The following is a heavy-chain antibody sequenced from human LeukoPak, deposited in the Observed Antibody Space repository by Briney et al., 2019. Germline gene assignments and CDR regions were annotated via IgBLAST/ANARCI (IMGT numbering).Heavy chain of an antibody. Sequence: SETLSPTCTVSGGSISSYYWSWIRQPPGKGLEWIGYIYYSGSTNYNPSLKSRVTISVDTSKNQFSLKLSSVTAADTAVYYCARHHGYSSSWSDYWGQGTLVTVSS. CDR3: ARHHGYSSSWSDY. CDR1: GGSISSYY. CDR2: IYYSGST. V-gene: IGHV4-59*08. D-gene: IGHD6-13*01. J-gene: IGHJ4*02.